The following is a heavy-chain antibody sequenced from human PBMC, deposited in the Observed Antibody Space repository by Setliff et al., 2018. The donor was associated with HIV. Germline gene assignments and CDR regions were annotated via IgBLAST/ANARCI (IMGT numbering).Heavy chain of an antibody. V-gene: IGHV4-34*01. CDR3: ASFFVTTVTNQDY. CDR2: LSPSGTT. Sequence: KPSETLSLTCTVYGGSFSNYYTNWIRQPPGKGLEWIGELSPSGTTRSNLSLQSRVTISLDTSNNQFSLKLTSVTAADTAMHYCASFFVTTVTNQDYWGQGTPVTVSS. J-gene: IGHJ4*02. D-gene: IGHD4-17*01. CDR1: GGSFSNYY.